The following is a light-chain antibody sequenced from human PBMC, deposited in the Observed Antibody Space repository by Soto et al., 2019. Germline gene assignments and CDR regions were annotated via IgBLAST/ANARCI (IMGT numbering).Light chain of an antibody. CDR3: QQVSTYPIT. Sequence: DIQLTQSPSFLSASIGDRVTITCRASQGISSYLAWYQQEPGKAPNLLIYAAFTLQSGVPSRFSGSGSGTEFTLTISSLQPEDFATYYCQQVSTYPITFGQGTRLEIK. CDR1: QGISSY. V-gene: IGKV1-9*01. J-gene: IGKJ5*01. CDR2: AAF.